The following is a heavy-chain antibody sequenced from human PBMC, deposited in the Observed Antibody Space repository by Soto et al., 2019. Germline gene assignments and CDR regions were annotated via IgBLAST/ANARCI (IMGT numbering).Heavy chain of an antibody. D-gene: IGHD5-18*01. V-gene: IGHV1-58*01. CDR1: GFTFTSSA. CDR2: IVVGSGNT. CDR3: AADTRGYRWEGY. Sequence: SVKVSGTASGFTFTSSAVQWVRQARGQRLEWIGWIVVGSGNTNYAQKFQERVTITRDMSTSTAYMELSSLRSEDTAVYYCAADTRGYRWEGYWGQGTLVTVSS. J-gene: IGHJ4*02.